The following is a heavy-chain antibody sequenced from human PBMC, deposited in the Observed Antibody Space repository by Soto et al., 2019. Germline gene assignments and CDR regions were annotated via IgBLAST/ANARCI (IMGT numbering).Heavy chain of an antibody. CDR1: GFSLSTSGVG. V-gene: IGHV2-5*02. Sequence: QITLKESGPTLVKPTQTLTLTCTFSGFSLSTSGVGVGWIRQPPGKALEWLALIYWDDDKRYSPSLKSRLTITKDTSKNQVVLTMTNMDPVDTATYHCAHLRGFCTCDACTHDAFDIWGQGTMVTVSS. J-gene: IGHJ3*02. D-gene: IGHD2-8*02. CDR2: IYWDDDK. CDR3: AHLRGFCTCDACTHDAFDI.